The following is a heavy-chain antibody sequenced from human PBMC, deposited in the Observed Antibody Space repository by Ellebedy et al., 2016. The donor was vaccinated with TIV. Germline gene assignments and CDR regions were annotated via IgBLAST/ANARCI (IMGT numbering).Heavy chain of an antibody. D-gene: IGHD3-22*01. CDR3: VRDLTNYGSSSY. CDR1: GFLFDAYG. V-gene: IGHV1-2*02. Sequence: AASVKVSCKASGFLFDAYGISWARQAPGQGLEWVAWINPNSGDTAYAQNLQGRVTVTGDTSISTAYMELSRLISDDTAVYYCVRDLTNYGSSSYWGQGTLVTVSS. CDR2: INPNSGDT. J-gene: IGHJ4*02.